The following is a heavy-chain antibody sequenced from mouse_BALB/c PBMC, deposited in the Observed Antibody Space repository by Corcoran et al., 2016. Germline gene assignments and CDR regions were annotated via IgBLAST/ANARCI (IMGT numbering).Heavy chain of an antibody. Sequence: QIQLVQSGPELKKPGETVKISCKASGYTFTNYGMNWVKQAPGKGLKWMGWINTYTGEPTYADDFKGRFAFSLETSASTAYLQINNLKHEDTATYFCARYGKDYYAMDYWGQGTSVTVSS. CDR2: INTYTGEP. J-gene: IGHJ4*01. V-gene: IGHV9-3-1*01. D-gene: IGHD2-1*01. CDR1: GYTFTNYG. CDR3: ARYGKDYYAMDY.